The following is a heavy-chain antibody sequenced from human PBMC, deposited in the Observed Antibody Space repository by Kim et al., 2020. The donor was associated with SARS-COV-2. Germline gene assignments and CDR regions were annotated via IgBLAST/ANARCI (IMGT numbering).Heavy chain of an antibody. CDR3: AKRDFWSGYPFDY. V-gene: IGHV3-30*02. J-gene: IGHJ4*02. Sequence: DCVKGRYTIPRSNSKNTVYLQMNPLGAEDTAVYYCAKRDFWSGYPFDYWGQGTLVTVPS. D-gene: IGHD3-3*01.